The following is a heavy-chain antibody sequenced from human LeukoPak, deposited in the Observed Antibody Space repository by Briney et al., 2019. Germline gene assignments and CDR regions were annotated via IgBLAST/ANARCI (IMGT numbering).Heavy chain of an antibody. V-gene: IGHV4-30-2*01. CDR3: ARDFTNTYFDY. J-gene: IGHJ4*02. D-gene: IGHD2-2*01. CDR1: GGSISSGGYY. CDR2: IYHSGST. Sequence: SETLSLTCTVSGGSISSGGYYWSWIRQPPGKGLEWIGYIYHSGSTYYNPSLKSRVTISVDRSKNQFSLKLSSVTAADTAAYYCARDFTNTYFDYWGQGTLVTVSS.